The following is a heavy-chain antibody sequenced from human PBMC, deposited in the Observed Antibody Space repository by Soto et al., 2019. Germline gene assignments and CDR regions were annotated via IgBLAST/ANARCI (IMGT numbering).Heavy chain of an antibody. CDR2: IYHSGST. V-gene: IGHV4-4*02. CDR1: GGSISSSNW. Sequence: QVQLQESGPGLVKPSGTLSLTCAVSGGSISSSNWWSWVRQPPGKGLEWIGEIYHSGSTNYNPALKRRLTISVDKSKNQCSLKLSSVTAADTAVYYCVRVSGSYYYGMDVWGQGTTVTVSS. CDR3: VRVSGSYYYGMDV. J-gene: IGHJ6*02. D-gene: IGHD1-26*01.